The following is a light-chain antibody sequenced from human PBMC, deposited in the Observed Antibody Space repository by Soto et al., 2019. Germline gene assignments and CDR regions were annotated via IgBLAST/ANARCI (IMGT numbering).Light chain of an antibody. V-gene: IGKV1-39*01. CDR2: AAS. J-gene: IGKJ2*02. Sequence: DIKMTQSPSSLSASVGDRVTITCRASQSISTYLNWYQQKVGKAPKLLIYAASSLHRGVPSRFSGSGSGTDFTITISSLQPEDFATYYCQQSYSTPRTFGQGTKLEIK. CDR3: QQSYSTPRT. CDR1: QSISTY.